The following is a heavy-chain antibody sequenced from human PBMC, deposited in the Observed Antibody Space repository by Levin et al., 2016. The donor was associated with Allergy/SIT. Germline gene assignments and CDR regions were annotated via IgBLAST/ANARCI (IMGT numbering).Heavy chain of an antibody. Sequence: VRQMPGKGLEWMGIIYPGDSDTRYSPSFQGQVTISADKSISTAYLQWSSLKASDTAMYYCARLVASGTDAFDIWGQGTMVTVSS. CDR3: ARLVASGTDAFDI. V-gene: IGHV5-51*01. J-gene: IGHJ3*02. CDR2: IYPGDSDT. D-gene: IGHD3-10*01.